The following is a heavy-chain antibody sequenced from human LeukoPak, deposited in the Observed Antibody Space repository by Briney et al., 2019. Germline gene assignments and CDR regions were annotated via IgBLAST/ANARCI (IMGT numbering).Heavy chain of an antibody. J-gene: IGHJ5*02. CDR2: IYYSGST. CDR1: GGSISSYY. Sequence: SETLSLTCTGSGGSISSYYWSWIRQPPGKRLEWIGYIYYSGSTNYNPSLKSRVTISVDTSKNQFSLKLSSVTAADTAVYYCATTYSSSPNWFDPWGQGTLVTVSS. CDR3: ATTYSSSPNWFDP. D-gene: IGHD6-13*01. V-gene: IGHV4-59*01.